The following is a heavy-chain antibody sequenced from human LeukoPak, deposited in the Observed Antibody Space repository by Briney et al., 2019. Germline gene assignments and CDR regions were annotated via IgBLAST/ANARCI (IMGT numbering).Heavy chain of an antibody. J-gene: IGHJ6*03. CDR2: IFYSGSI. CDR3: ARNTNVGYCSGGSCYSKENYYYYMDV. V-gene: IGHV4-39*07. Sequence: TTSETLSLTCTVSGGSISTSNYYWGWIRQPPGKGLEWIGNIFYSGSIYYSPSLKSRVTISVDTSKNQFSLKLSSVTAADTAVYYCARNTNVGYCSGGSCYSKENYYYYMDVWGKGTTVTVSS. CDR1: GGSISTSNYY. D-gene: IGHD2-15*01.